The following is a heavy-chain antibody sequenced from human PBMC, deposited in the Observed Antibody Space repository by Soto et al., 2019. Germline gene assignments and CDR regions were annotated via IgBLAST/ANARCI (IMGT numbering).Heavy chain of an antibody. CDR1: GFTFSSYA. Sequence: GGSLRLSCAASGFTFSSYAMSWVRQAPGKGLEWVSAISGSGGSTYEADTVKGRLTISRDNSKNTLNMQMNSLRAEDTAVYYCAKDRSDRAFDIWGQGTMVTVSS. V-gene: IGHV3-23*01. CDR3: AKDRSDRAFDI. D-gene: IGHD1-26*01. J-gene: IGHJ3*02. CDR2: ISGSGGST.